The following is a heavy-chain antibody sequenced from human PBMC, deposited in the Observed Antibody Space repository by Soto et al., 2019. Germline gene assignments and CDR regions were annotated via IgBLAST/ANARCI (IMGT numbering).Heavy chain of an antibody. CDR3: ARTFIWSSSDWFDP. D-gene: IGHD6-6*01. V-gene: IGHV4-4*07. CDR1: GGSISSYY. CDR2: IYTSGST. Sequence: SETLSLTCTVSGGSISSYYWSWIRQPAGKGLEWIGRIYTSGSTNYNPSLKSRVTMSVDTSKNQFSLKLSSVTAADTAVYYCARTFIWSSSDWFDPWGQGTLVTVSS. J-gene: IGHJ5*02.